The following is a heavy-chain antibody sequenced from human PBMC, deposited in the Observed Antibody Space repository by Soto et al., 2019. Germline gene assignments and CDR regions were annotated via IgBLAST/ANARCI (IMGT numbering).Heavy chain of an antibody. J-gene: IGHJ5*02. CDR2: IYYSGST. CDR1: GGSISIGGYY. Sequence: SVTMYLTCTVSGGSISIGGYYWLWIRQHPGNGLEWIGYIYYSGSTYYNPSLKSRVTISVDTSKNQFSLKLSSVTAADTAVYYCARALGRYYDSSGRPNWFDPWGQGTLVTVSS. V-gene: IGHV4-31*03. D-gene: IGHD3-22*01. CDR3: ARALGRYYDSSGRPNWFDP.